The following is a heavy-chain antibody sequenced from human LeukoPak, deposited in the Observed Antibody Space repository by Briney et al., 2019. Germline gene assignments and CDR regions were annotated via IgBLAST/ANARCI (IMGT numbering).Heavy chain of an antibody. CDR1: GFTFSSYG. Sequence: GGSLRLSCAASGFTFSSYGMHWVRQAPGKGLEWVAFIRHDGSNKYYADSVKGRFTISRDNSKNTLYLQMNSLRAGDTAVYYCARVTRGGYDGYFDYWGQGTLVTVSS. J-gene: IGHJ4*02. D-gene: IGHD5-12*01. CDR3: ARVTRGGYDGYFDY. CDR2: IRHDGSNK. V-gene: IGHV3-30*02.